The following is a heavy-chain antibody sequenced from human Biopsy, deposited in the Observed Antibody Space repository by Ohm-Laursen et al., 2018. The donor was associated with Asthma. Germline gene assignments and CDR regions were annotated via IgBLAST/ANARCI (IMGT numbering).Heavy chain of an antibody. CDR1: GFTVSSNG. V-gene: IGHV3-53*03. D-gene: IGHD2/OR15-2a*01. Sequence: SLRLSCAASGFTVSSNGMSWVRQPPGKGLEWVSVIYSGGGTFYADSVKGRVTISRDISKNTLSLQMNSLRAEDTAVYYCAKGLSAWRGGLDVWGQGTTVTVSS. CDR2: IYSGGGT. CDR3: AKGLSAWRGGLDV. J-gene: IGHJ6*02.